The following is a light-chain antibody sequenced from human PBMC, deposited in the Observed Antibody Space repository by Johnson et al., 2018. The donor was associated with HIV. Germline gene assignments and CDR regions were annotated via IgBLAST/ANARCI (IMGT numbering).Light chain of an antibody. J-gene: IGLJ1*01. V-gene: IGLV1-51*01. CDR3: GTWETSLSAGGV. Sequence: QSVLTQPPSVSAAPGQKVTISCSGSSSNIGNNYVSWYQQLPGTAPKLLIYDNNKRPSGIPARFSGSKSGTSATMGITGLQTGDAADYYCGTWETSLSAGGVFGTGTKVTVL. CDR2: DNN. CDR1: SSNIGNNY.